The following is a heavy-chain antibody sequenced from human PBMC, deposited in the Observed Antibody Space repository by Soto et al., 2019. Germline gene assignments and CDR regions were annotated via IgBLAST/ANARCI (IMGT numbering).Heavy chain of an antibody. J-gene: IGHJ4*02. D-gene: IGHD2-21*02. V-gene: IGHV1-46*01. Sequence: QVQLMQSGAEVKKPGASVKVSWKASGNTFTNYYIHWVRQAPGQGLEWMGTINPSGGHTTYAQKFLGRVTMTRDTSTSTLYMELTSLRSEDTAVYYCARGGHVVVVTAAFDYWGQGTLVTVSS. CDR3: ARGGHVVVVTAAFDY. CDR2: INPSGGHT. CDR1: GNTFTNYY.